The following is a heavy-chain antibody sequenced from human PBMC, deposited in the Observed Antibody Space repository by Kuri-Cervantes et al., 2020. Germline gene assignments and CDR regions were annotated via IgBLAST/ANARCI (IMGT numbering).Heavy chain of an antibody. CDR2: ISAYNGNT. Sequence: ASVKVSCKASGYTSTSYGISWVRQAPGQGLEWMGWISAYNGNTNYAQKLQGRVTMTTDTSTSTAYMELRSLRSDDTAVYYCARTTYYYGSVDYWGQGTLVTVSS. J-gene: IGHJ4*02. D-gene: IGHD3-10*01. CDR1: GYTSTSYG. CDR3: ARTTYYYGSVDY. V-gene: IGHV1-18*01.